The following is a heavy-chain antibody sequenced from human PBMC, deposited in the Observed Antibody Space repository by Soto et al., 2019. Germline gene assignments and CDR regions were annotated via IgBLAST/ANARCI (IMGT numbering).Heavy chain of an antibody. CDR2: IYYSGST. J-gene: IGHJ4*02. CDR3: ATLWFGELFVNDY. Sequence: QVQLQESGPGLVKPSQTLSLTCTISGCSISSGGYYWSWIRQHPGKGLEWIGYIYYSGSTYYNPSLKSRVTISVDTSKDQCSLKLSSVTAADTAVYYCATLWFGELFVNDYWGQVTLVTVSS. V-gene: IGHV4-31*03. CDR1: GCSISSGGYY. D-gene: IGHD3-10*01.